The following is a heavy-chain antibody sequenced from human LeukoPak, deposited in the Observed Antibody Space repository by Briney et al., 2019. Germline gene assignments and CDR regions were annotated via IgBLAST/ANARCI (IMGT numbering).Heavy chain of an antibody. CDR2: IYCSGST. CDR3: ARGVGATRYNWFDP. Sequence: SETLSLTCTVSGGSISSYYWSWIRQPPGKGLEWIGYIYCSGSTNYNPSLKSRVTISVDTSKNQFSLKLSSVTAADTAVYYCARGVGATRYNWFDPWGQGTLVTVSS. CDR1: GGSISSYY. D-gene: IGHD1-26*01. V-gene: IGHV4-59*01. J-gene: IGHJ5*02.